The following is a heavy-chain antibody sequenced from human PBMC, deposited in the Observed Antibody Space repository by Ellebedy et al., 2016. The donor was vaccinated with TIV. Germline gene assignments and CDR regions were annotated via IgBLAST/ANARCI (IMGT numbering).Heavy chain of an antibody. Sequence: ESLKISCAVYGESFSDFYWSWIRQPPGKGLEWIGEINDSGSTSYNPSLKSRVTVSVDASKNQVSLKLTSVTAADTAVYYCARHSTSGWYWSGFDVWGQGTMVTVSS. CDR3: ARHSTSGWYWSGFDV. J-gene: IGHJ3*01. D-gene: IGHD6-19*01. CDR1: GESFSDFY. CDR2: INDSGST. V-gene: IGHV4-34*01.